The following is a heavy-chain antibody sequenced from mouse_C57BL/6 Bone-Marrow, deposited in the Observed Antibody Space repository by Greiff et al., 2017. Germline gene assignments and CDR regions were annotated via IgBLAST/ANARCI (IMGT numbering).Heavy chain of an antibody. CDR3: ARDHLYYGSSLDY. Sequence: EVQRVESGPGLVKPSQSLSLTCSVTGYSITSGYYWNWIRQFPGNKLEWMGYISYDGSNNYNPSLKNRISLTRDTSKNQVFLKLKSVTTEDTATYYCARDHLYYGSSLDYWGQGTTLTVSS. V-gene: IGHV3-6*01. D-gene: IGHD1-1*01. CDR2: ISYDGSN. CDR1: GYSITSGYY. J-gene: IGHJ2*01.